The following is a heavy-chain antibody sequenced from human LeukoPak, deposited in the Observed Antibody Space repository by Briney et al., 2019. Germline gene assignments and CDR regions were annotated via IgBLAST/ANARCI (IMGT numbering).Heavy chain of an antibody. J-gene: IGHJ4*02. CDR3: ARDLEHNYYGSGSYYPGY. D-gene: IGHD3-10*01. CDR2: IWYDGSNK. V-gene: IGHV3-33*08. Sequence: QPGGSLRLSCAASGFTFSSYGMHWVRQAPGKGLQWVAVIWYDGSNKYYADSVKGRFTISRDNSKNTLYLQMNSLRAEDTAVYYCARDLEHNYYGSGSYYPGYWGQGTLVTVSS. CDR1: GFTFSSYG.